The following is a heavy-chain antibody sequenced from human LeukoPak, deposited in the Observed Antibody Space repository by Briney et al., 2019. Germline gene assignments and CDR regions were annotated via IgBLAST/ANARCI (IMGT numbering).Heavy chain of an antibody. V-gene: IGHV1-46*01. D-gene: IGHD1-26*01. CDR1: GYTFTSYY. J-gene: IGHJ6*03. CDR2: INPSGGST. Sequence: GASVKVSCKASGYTFTSYYMHWVRQAPGQGLEWMGIINPSGGSTSYAQKFQGRVTITADKSTSTAYMELSSLRSEDTAVYYCAREGGSYSYYYYMDVWGKGTTVTVSS. CDR3: AREGGSYSYYYYMDV.